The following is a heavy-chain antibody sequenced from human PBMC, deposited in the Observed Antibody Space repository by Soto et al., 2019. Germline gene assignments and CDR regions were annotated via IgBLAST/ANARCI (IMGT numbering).Heavy chain of an antibody. CDR3: ARDMPALLVAVARDYYYYGMDV. CDR2: ISSSGSTI. J-gene: IGHJ6*02. CDR1: GFTFSDYY. D-gene: IGHD6-19*01. V-gene: IGHV3-11*01. Sequence: QVQLVESGGGLVKPGGSLRLSCAASGFTFSDYYMSWIRQAPGKGLEWVSYISSSGSTIYYADSVKGRFTISRDNAKNPLYLQMNSLRAEDTAVYYCARDMPALLVAVARDYYYYGMDVWGQGTTVTVSS.